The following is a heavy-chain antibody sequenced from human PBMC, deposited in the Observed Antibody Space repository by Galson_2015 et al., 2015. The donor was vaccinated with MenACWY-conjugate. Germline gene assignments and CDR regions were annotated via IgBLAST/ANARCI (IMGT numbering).Heavy chain of an antibody. CDR3: AREMGYFDH. CDR2: ISASNGNA. J-gene: IGHJ4*02. CDR1: GLIFTNSG. V-gene: IGHV1-18*04. Sequence: SVKVSCKASGLIFTNSGFNWVRQAPAQGLEWLGWISASNGNAKYAQKFQGRVTLTTDRYTSTAYMELRNLTYDDTALHYCAREMGYFDHWGQGSLVTVSS. D-gene: IGHD6-13*01.